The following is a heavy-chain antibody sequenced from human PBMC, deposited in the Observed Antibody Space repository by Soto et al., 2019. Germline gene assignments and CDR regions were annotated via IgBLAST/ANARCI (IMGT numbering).Heavy chain of an antibody. J-gene: IGHJ3*02. CDR2: ISSSSSYI. Sequence: GGSLRLSCAASAFTFSSYSMNWVRQAPGKGLEWVSSISSSSSYIYYAESVKGRFTISRDNAKNSLYLQMNSLRAEDTAVYYCARAATMFDAFDIPGKGTMVIVSS. D-gene: IGHD3-10*02. CDR3: ARAATMFDAFDI. CDR1: AFTFSSYS. V-gene: IGHV3-21*01.